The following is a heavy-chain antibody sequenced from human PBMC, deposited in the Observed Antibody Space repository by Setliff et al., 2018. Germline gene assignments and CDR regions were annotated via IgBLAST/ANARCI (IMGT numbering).Heavy chain of an antibody. CDR2: IRNKANSYTT. V-gene: IGHV3-72*01. Sequence: GGSLRLSCVASGFAFSSYAMSWVRQAPGKGLEWVGRIRNKANSYTTEYAAAVKGRFTVSRDDSENSLYLQMNSLRAEDTAVYYCAVTLSFPIQSPFDPWGQGTLVTVSS. J-gene: IGHJ5*02. D-gene: IGHD5-18*01. CDR3: AVTLSFPIQSPFDP. CDR1: GFAFSSYA.